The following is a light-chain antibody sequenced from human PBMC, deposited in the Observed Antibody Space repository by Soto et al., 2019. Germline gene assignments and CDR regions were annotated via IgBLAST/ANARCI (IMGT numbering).Light chain of an antibody. V-gene: IGKV3-15*01. CDR3: QHFNNWPRT. Sequence: DMVMTQSPATLSVSPGEGATLSCRASQSLSSSLAWYQQKPGHAPMLLICGASTRATGIPASFSGGGSVTEFTLTISSLQSEDFAVYYCQHFNNWPRTFGQGTKVDIK. CDR1: QSLSSS. CDR2: GAS. J-gene: IGKJ1*01.